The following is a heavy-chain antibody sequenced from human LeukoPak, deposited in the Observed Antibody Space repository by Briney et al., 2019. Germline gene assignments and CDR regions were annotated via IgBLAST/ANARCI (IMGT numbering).Heavy chain of an antibody. D-gene: IGHD3-10*01. CDR3: ARDPDDGSFDY. V-gene: IGHV1-18*01. CDR2: ISAYNGNT. CDR1: GYTFTSYG. Sequence: GASVKVSCKASGYTFTSYGISWVRQAPGQGLEWMGWISAYNGNTNYAQKFQGRVTMTRDTSTSTVYMELSSLRSEDTAVYYCARDPDDGSFDYWGQGTLVTVSS. J-gene: IGHJ4*02.